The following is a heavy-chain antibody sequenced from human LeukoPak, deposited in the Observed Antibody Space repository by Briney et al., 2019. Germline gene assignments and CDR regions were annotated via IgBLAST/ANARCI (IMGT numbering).Heavy chain of an antibody. CDR1: GFTFSSYA. J-gene: IGHJ4*02. CDR2: ISGSGGST. V-gene: IGHV3-23*01. CDR3: AKDGERSHSSGWDYYFDY. D-gene: IGHD6-19*01. Sequence: PGGSLRLSCAASGFTFSSYAMSWVRQAPGKGLEWVSAISGSGGSTYYADSVKGRFTISRDNSKNTLYLQMNSLRAEDTAVYYCAKDGERSHSSGWDYYFDYWGQGTLVTVSS.